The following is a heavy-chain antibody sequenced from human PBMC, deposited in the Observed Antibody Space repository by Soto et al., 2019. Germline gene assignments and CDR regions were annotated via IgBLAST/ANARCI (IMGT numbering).Heavy chain of an antibody. Sequence: SEPLSLPCSVSVGSTSSSDYYWALTRQPPGKGLEWIGTIYYSGSTYSNPSLKSRVAMSIDTSNNQFTLGMRSVTAADTAVYYCASIRYYDISGAMDVWGQGATVTVSS. D-gene: IGHD3-22*01. V-gene: IGHV4-39*01. CDR2: IYYSGST. CDR3: ASIRYYDISGAMDV. J-gene: IGHJ6*02. CDR1: VGSTSSSDYY.